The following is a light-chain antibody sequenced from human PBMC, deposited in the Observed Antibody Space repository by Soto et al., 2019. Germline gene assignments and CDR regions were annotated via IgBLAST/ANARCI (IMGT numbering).Light chain of an antibody. CDR3: ISYTSTSTLDV. CDR2: DVS. Sequence: QSALTQPASVSGSPGQSITISCTGTSSDIGGYNYVSWYQQLPGKVPKLIIYDVSNRPSGVSDRFSGSKSGNAAYLTISGIQAEDEADSYCISYTSTSTLDVFGTGTKLTVL. CDR1: SSDIGGYNY. J-gene: IGLJ1*01. V-gene: IGLV2-14*03.